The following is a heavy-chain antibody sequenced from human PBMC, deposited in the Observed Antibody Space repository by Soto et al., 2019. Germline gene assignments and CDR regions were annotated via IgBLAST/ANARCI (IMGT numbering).Heavy chain of an antibody. CDR1: GFTFSDHY. CDR2: IRRKANSYTT. V-gene: IGHV3-72*01. CDR3: ARDLGIAVAGTGGGIDY. J-gene: IGHJ4*02. D-gene: IGHD6-19*01. Sequence: GGSLRLSCAASGFTFSDHYMDWVRQAPGKGLEWVGRIRRKANSYTTEYAASVKGRFTFSRDDSKNSLYLQMNSLRAEDTAVYYCARDLGIAVAGTGGGIDYWGQGTLVTVSS.